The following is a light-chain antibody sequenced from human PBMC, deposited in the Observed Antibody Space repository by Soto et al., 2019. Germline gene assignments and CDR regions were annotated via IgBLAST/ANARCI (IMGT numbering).Light chain of an antibody. V-gene: IGLV1-44*01. CDR2: SNN. CDR1: SSNIGSNT. CDR3: AAWDDSLNGYV. Sequence: QSVLTQTPSASGTPGQRVTISCSGNSSNIGSNTVNWYQQLPGTAPKLLIYSNNQRPSGVPDRFSGSKSGTSASLAISGLQSEDEADYYCAAWDDSLNGYVFGTGTKVTVL. J-gene: IGLJ1*01.